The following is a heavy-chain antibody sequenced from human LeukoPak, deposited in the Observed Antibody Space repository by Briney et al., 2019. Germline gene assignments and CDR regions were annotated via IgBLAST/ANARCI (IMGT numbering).Heavy chain of an antibody. CDR3: AKTTHDSSGYYYFGY. Sequence: PGGSLRLSCAASGISFSNYAMSWVRQAPARGPEWVSSIRGNGETFYSDSVKGRFTISRDNSKHTLYLQMNSLRAEDTAVYYCAKTTHDSSGYYYFGYWGQGTLVTVSS. V-gene: IGHV3-23*01. J-gene: IGHJ4*02. CDR2: IRGNGET. D-gene: IGHD3-22*01. CDR1: GISFSNYA.